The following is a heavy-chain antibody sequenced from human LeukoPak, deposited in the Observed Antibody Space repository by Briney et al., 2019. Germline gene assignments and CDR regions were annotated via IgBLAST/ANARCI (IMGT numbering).Heavy chain of an antibody. J-gene: IGHJ4*02. CDR1: GGSISSFDW. Sequence: SGTLSLTCAVSGGSISSFDWWSWVRQPPGKGREWFGEIHHNGGTNYNPSLKSRITLSEDKSKNQLSLQLTSVTGADTAIYYCATSAAYCVDYWGQGTLVTVSS. V-gene: IGHV4-4*02. CDR2: IHHNGGT. CDR3: ATSAAYCVDY. D-gene: IGHD1-26*01.